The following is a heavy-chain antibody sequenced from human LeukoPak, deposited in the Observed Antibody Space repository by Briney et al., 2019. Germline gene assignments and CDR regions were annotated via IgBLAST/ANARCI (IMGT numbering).Heavy chain of an antibody. CDR3: AREGYTNYERELDY. CDR1: GLTFGDYA. J-gene: IGHJ4*02. Sequence: GGSLRLSCAAFGLTFGDYAMHWSRRAPGKGLEWLAAIWHDGNNKYYADFVKGRFTTSRDNSKDTVYLQMNSLRAEDTAVYYCAREGYTNYERELDYWGRGTLVTVSS. CDR2: IWHDGNNK. D-gene: IGHD3-3*01. V-gene: IGHV3-33*01.